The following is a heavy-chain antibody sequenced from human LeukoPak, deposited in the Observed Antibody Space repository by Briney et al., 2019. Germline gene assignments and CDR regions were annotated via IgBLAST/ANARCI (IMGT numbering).Heavy chain of an antibody. Sequence: GGSLRLSCAASGFTFSSYAMHWVRQAPGKGLEWVAVISYDGSNKYYADSVKGRFTISRDNSKNTLYLQMNSLRAEDTAVYYCARAGTTMIVVVITLDYWGQGTLVTVSS. D-gene: IGHD3-22*01. J-gene: IGHJ4*02. CDR2: ISYDGSNK. CDR1: GFTFSSYA. V-gene: IGHV3-30-3*01. CDR3: ARAGTTMIVVVITLDY.